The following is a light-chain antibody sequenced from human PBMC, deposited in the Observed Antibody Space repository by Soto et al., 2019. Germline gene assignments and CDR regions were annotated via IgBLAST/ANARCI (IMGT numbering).Light chain of an antibody. CDR3: QLYHSSPPRYS. CDR1: QSVSTTY. Sequence: EIVLTQSPGTLSLSPGERATRSCRASQSVSTTYLAWYEQKPGQAPSLLIYAASSRATDIPDRFSGSGSGTVFTLTISRLKPEDLAVYFCQLYHSSPPRYSFGQGTKLDIK. V-gene: IGKV3-20*01. CDR2: AAS. J-gene: IGKJ2*01.